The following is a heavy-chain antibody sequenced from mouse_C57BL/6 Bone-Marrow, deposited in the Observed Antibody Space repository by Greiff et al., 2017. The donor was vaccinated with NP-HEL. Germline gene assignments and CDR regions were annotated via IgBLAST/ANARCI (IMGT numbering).Heavy chain of an antibody. D-gene: IGHD2-4*01. CDR1: GYTFTSYW. CDR3: ARGEDYDEGY. J-gene: IGHJ2*01. V-gene: IGHV1-59*01. Sequence: QVQLQQPGAELVRPGTSVKLSCKASGYTFTSYWMHWVKQRPGQGLEWIGVIDPSDSYTNYNQKFKGKATLTVDTSSSTAYMQLSSLTSEDSAVYYCARGEDYDEGYWGQGTTLTVSS. CDR2: IDPSDSYT.